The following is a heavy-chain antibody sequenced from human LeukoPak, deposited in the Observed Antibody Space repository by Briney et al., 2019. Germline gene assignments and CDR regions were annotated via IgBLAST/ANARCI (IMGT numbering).Heavy chain of an antibody. J-gene: IGHJ3*01. D-gene: IGHD3-16*02. CDR3: ARAPRTGAWDMITFGGVIVHGDAFDF. Sequence: PSETLSLTCAVSGGSLISTTYYWGWIRQPPGKGLEWIGSIYYSGSTYYNPSLKSRVTVSVDMSKNQFSLQLSSMTAADTAVYYCARAPRTGAWDMITFGGVIVHGDAFDFWGQGTMVTVSS. CDR2: IYYSGST. CDR1: GGSLISTTYY. V-gene: IGHV4-39*07.